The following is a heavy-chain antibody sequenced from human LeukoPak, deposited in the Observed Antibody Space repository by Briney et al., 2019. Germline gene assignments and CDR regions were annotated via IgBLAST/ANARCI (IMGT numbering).Heavy chain of an antibody. J-gene: IGHJ4*02. CDR2: ISAYNGNT. Sequence: ISAYNGNTNYAQKLQGRVTMTTDTSTSTAYMELRSLRSDDTAVYYCARGRAYSSGWSGVDYWGQGTLVTVSS. V-gene: IGHV1-18*01. CDR3: ARGRAYSSGWSGVDY. D-gene: IGHD6-19*01.